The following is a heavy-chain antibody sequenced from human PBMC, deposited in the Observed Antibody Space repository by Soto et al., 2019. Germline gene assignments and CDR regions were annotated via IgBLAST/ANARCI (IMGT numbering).Heavy chain of an antibody. V-gene: IGHV2-70*11. Sequence: SGPTLVNPTQTLTLTCTFSGFSLSTSGMCVSWIRQPPGKALEWLARIDWDDDKYYITSLKTRLTISKDTSKNQVVLTMTNMDPVDTATYYCARIPPSYDFWSGYYLFDYWGQGTLVTVSS. J-gene: IGHJ4*02. CDR2: IDWDDDK. CDR3: ARIPPSYDFWSGYYLFDY. D-gene: IGHD3-3*01. CDR1: GFSLSTSGMC.